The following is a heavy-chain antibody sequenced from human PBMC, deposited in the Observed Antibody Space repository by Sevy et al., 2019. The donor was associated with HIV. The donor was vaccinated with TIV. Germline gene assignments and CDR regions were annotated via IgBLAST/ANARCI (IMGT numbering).Heavy chain of an antibody. J-gene: IGHJ4*02. D-gene: IGHD2-15*01. CDR3: ARGDIVVVVAANFDY. CDR2: ISHDGSNK. V-gene: IGHV3-30-3*01. CDR1: GFTFSSYA. Sequence: GGSLRLSCAASGFTFSSYAMHWVRQAPGKGLEWVAVISHDGSNKYYADSVKGRFTISRDNSKNTLYLQMNSLRAEDTAVYYCARGDIVVVVAANFDYWGQGTLVTVSS.